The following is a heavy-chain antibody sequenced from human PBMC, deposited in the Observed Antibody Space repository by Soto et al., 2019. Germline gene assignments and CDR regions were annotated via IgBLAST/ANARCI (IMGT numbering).Heavy chain of an antibody. CDR3: ARGAGDIVVVPAAIRGGWFDP. V-gene: IGHV4-34*01. D-gene: IGHD2-2*01. Sequence: QVQLQQWGAGLLKPSETLSLTCAVYGGSFSGYYWSWIRQPPGKGLEWIGEINHSGSTNYNPSLKRRVTISVDTSKNQFSLKLSSVTAADTAVYYCARGAGDIVVVPAAIRGGWFDPWGQGTLVTVSS. CDR1: GGSFSGYY. CDR2: INHSGST. J-gene: IGHJ5*02.